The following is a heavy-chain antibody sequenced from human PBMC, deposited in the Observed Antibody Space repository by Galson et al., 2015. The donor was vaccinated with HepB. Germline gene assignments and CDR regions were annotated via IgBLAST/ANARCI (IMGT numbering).Heavy chain of an antibody. CDR1: GGSINSNNW. CDR2: IYHSGGT. CDR3: ARSRGDWYGYFDY. Sequence: SETLSLTCAVSGGSINSNNWWSWVRQPPGKGLEWIEEIYHSGGTNYNPSLKSRMTLSVDKSKNHFSLKLTSVTAADTAVYYCARSRGDWYGYFDYWGQGTLVTVSS. J-gene: IGHJ4*02. V-gene: IGHV4-4*02. D-gene: IGHD6-19*01.